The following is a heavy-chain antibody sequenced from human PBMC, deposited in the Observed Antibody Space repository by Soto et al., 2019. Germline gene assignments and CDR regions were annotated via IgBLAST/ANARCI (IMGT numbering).Heavy chain of an antibody. D-gene: IGHD2-2*02. J-gene: IGHJ4*02. V-gene: IGHV3-20*04. CDR1: GFTFDDYA. CDR2: INWNGRST. CDR3: ARCSSTSCYIMASFDY. Sequence: EVQLVGSGGGVVRPGGSLRLSCAASGFTFDDYAMSWVRQAPGKGLEWVAGINWNGRSTTYADSLKGRFTISRDNAKNSLHLQINSLRAKDTALYFCARCSSTSCYIMASFDYWGQGTLVTVSS.